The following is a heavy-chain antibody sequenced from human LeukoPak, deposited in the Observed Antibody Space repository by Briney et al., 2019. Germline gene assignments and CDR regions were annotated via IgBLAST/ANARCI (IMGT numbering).Heavy chain of an antibody. CDR2: ISYDGSKE. Sequence: QPGGSLGLSCAASGFKFSSYGMHWVRQAPGKGLEWVGIISYDGSKEYYADSVKGRLTISRDNSMNTLYLQMNSLRAEDTAVYYCAEERVEYRDMDVWGKGTTVTVSS. J-gene: IGHJ6*03. V-gene: IGHV3-30*18. CDR3: AEERVEYRDMDV. CDR1: GFKFSSYG. D-gene: IGHD2/OR15-2a*01.